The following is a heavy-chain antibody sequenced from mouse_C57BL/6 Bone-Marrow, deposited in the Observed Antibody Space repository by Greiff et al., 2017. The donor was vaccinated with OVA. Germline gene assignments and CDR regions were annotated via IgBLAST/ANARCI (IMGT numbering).Heavy chain of an antibody. CDR1: GYTFTNYW. Sequence: QVQLQQSGAELVRPGTSVKMSCKASGYTFTNYWIGWAKQRPGHGLEWIGDIYPGGGYTNYNEKFKGKATLTADKSSSTACMQFSSLTSEDSAIYYCTSSSYYYGSSYVNFDYWGQGTTLTVSS. V-gene: IGHV1-63*01. D-gene: IGHD1-1*01. CDR3: TSSSYYYGSSYVNFDY. J-gene: IGHJ2*01. CDR2: IYPGGGYT.